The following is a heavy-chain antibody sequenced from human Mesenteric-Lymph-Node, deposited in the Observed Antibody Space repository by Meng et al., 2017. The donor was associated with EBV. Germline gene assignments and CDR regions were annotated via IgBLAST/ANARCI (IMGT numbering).Heavy chain of an antibody. Sequence: QGQLQESGPGLVKPSETLSLTGTVSGGSVSSGSYYWTWIRQPPGKGLEWIGYIYYSGSTNYNPSLKSRVTISVDTSKNQFSLKLSSVTAADTAVYYCARVASRAVGVDYWGQGTLVTVSS. D-gene: IGHD2-15*01. CDR3: ARVASRAVGVDY. J-gene: IGHJ4*02. CDR1: GGSVSSGSYY. CDR2: IYYSGST. V-gene: IGHV4-61*01.